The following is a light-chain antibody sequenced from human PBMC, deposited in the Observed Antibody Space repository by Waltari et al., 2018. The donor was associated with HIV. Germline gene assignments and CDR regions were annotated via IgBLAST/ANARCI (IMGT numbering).Light chain of an antibody. V-gene: IGLV6-57*01. CDR2: ENN. CDR1: RGSIGGHY. CDR3: QSYATRALMV. Sequence: FMLTQPHSVSESPGKTVTISCTRRRGSIGGHYVQWYQQRPGSSPITVIYENNERPSGVPDRFSGSIDNSSNSASLTISGLKTDDEADYYCQSYATRALMVFGGGTKLTVL. J-gene: IGLJ2*01.